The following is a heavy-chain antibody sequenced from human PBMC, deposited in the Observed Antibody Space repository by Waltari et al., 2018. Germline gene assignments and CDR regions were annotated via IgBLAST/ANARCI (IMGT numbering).Heavy chain of an antibody. Sequence: QVQLQQWGAGLLKPSETLSLTCAVYGGSFSGYYWSWIRQPPGKGLEWIGESNHSGSTNYNPSLKSRVTISVDTSKNQFSLKLSSVTAADTAVYYCARVRYYGSQDFDYWGQGTLVTVSS. D-gene: IGHD3-10*01. CDR1: GGSFSGYY. CDR2: SNHSGST. V-gene: IGHV4-34*01. CDR3: ARVRYYGSQDFDY. J-gene: IGHJ4*02.